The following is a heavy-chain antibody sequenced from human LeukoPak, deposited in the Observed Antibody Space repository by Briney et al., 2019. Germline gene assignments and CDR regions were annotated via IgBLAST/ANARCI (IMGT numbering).Heavy chain of an antibody. CDR2: IKQDGSEK. J-gene: IGHJ3*02. CDR1: GFTLSSYW. CDR3: ARDTWARNDGPDDAFDI. V-gene: IGHV3-7*01. Sequence: SGGSLRLSCAASGFTLSSYWMSWVRQAPGKGLEWVANIKQDGSEKYYVDSVKGRFTISRDNAKNSLYLQMNSLRAEDTAVYYCARDTWARNDGPDDAFDIWGQGTMVTVSS. D-gene: IGHD1-14*01.